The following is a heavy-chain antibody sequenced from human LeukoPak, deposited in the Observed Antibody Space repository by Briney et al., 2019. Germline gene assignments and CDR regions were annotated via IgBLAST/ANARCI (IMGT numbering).Heavy chain of an antibody. D-gene: IGHD3-22*01. CDR1: GYTFTGYY. Sequence: ASVKVSCKASGYTFTGYYLHWLRQAPGQGPEWMGWMNPNSGGTNYAQKFQGRVTMTRDTSISAAYMELSRLRLDDTAVYYCTSAGPSYYSDSSGFYYYFDYWGQGTLVTVSP. CDR3: TSAGPSYYSDSSGFYYYFDY. J-gene: IGHJ4*02. V-gene: IGHV1-2*02. CDR2: MNPNSGGT.